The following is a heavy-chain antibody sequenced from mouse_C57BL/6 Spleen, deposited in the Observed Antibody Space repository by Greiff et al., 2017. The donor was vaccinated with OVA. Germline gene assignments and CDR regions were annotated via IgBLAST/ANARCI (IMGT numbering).Heavy chain of an antibody. CDR1: GFTFTDYY. CDR2: IRNKANGYTT. V-gene: IGHV7-3*01. Sequence: EVQRVESGGGLVQPGGSLSLSCAASGFTFTDYYMSWVRQPPGKALEWLGFIRNKANGYTTEYSASVKGRFTISRDNSQSILYLQMNALRAEDSATYYGARYPHYYGSIGAIWYFDVWGTGTTVTVSA. D-gene: IGHD1-1*01. CDR3: ARYPHYYGSIGAIWYFDV. J-gene: IGHJ1*03.